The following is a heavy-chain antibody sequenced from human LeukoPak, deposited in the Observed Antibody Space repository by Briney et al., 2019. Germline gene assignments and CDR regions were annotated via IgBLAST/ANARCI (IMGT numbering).Heavy chain of an antibody. CDR3: ARDSRDGYNKAFDI. V-gene: IGHV4-31*03. CDR1: GGSISSGAYY. Sequence: SENLSLTCTVSGGSISSGAYYWSWIRQLPGKGLEWIGYIYYSGSTYYNPSLRSRVTISVDTSKNQFSLRLSSVTAADTAVYYCARDSRDGYNKAFDIWGQGTMVTVSS. D-gene: IGHD5-24*01. J-gene: IGHJ3*02. CDR2: IYYSGST.